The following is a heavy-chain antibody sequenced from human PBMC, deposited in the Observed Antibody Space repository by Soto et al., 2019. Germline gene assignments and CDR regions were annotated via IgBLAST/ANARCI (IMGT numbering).Heavy chain of an antibody. V-gene: IGHV3-7*01. D-gene: IGHD3-16*02. CDR2: IKQDGSEK. J-gene: IGHJ4*02. Sequence: EVQLVESGGGLVQPGGSLRLSCAAYGFTFSSYWMSWVRQAPGKGLEWVANIKQDGSEKYYVDSVKGRFTISRDNAKNSLYLQMNSLRAEDTAVYYCARAAPGDYIWGSYRGNFDYWGQGTLVTVSS. CDR3: ARAAPGDYIWGSYRGNFDY. CDR1: GFTFSSYW.